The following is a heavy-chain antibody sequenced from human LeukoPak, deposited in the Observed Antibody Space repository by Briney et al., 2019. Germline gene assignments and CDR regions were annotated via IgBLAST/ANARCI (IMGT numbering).Heavy chain of an antibody. Sequence: GGSLRLSCAASGFAFSSYSMNWVRQAPGKGLEWVSSISSSSSYTYYADSVKGRFTISRDNAKNSLYLQMNSLRAEDTAVYYCARPYGSGSPYEWYYGMDVWGQGTTVTVSS. CDR1: GFAFSSYS. CDR3: ARPYGSGSPYEWYYGMDV. D-gene: IGHD3-10*01. CDR2: ISSSSSYT. J-gene: IGHJ6*02. V-gene: IGHV3-21*01.